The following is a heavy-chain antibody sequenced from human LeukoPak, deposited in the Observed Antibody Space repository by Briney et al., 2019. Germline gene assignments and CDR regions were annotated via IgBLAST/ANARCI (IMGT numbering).Heavy chain of an antibody. J-gene: IGHJ5*02. V-gene: IGHV3-30*02. CDR1: GFTFSSYG. CDR2: LRYDGSNK. D-gene: IGHD6-13*01. CDR3: ARDVGYSSSWYQNGWFDP. Sequence: GGSLRLSCAASGFTFSSYGMHWVRQAPGKGLDWVAFLRYDGSNKYYADSVKGRFTISRDNSKNTLYLQMNSLRAEDTAVYYCARDVGYSSSWYQNGWFDPWGQGTLVTVSS.